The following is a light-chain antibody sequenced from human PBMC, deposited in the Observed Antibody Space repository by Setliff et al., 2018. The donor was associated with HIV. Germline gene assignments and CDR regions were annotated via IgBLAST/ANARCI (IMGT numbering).Light chain of an antibody. Sequence: QSVLTQPASVSGSPGQSITISCTGTSSDVGGYNYVSWYQQHPGKAPKLRIYDVSNRPSGVSNRFSGSKSGNTASLTISGLQAEDEADYYCSSYTTSSTLYVFGPGTKVTV. CDR2: DVS. CDR1: SSDVGGYNY. V-gene: IGLV2-14*03. J-gene: IGLJ1*01. CDR3: SSYTTSSTLYV.